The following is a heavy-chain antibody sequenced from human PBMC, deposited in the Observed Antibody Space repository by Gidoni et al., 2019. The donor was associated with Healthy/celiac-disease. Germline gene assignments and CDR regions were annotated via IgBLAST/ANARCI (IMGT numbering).Heavy chain of an antibody. D-gene: IGHD6-13*01. CDR2: T. Sequence: TNYNPSLKSRVTISVDTSKNQFSLKLSSVTAADTAVYYCARDSWQLVLSYWGQGTLVTVSS. CDR3: ARDSWQLVLSY. V-gene: IGHV4-59*01. J-gene: IGHJ4*02.